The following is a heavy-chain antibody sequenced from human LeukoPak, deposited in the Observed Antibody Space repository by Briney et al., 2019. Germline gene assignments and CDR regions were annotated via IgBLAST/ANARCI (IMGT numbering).Heavy chain of an antibody. CDR2: INHIGNT. D-gene: IGHD5/OR15-5a*01. CDR1: GGSFDGFY. V-gene: IGHV4-34*01. Sequence: PSETLSLTCGVSGGSFDGFYWSWVRQPPGKGLEWIGEINHIGNTNYNPSLKSRVTMSVDTSKNHFSLKLTSVTAADTAVYFCARGPRSTTSSLNSWGPGVLVTVSS. J-gene: IGHJ4*02. CDR3: ARGPRSTTSSLNS.